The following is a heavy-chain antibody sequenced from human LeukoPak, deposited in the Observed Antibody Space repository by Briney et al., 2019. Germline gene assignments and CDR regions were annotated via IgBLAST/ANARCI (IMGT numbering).Heavy chain of an antibody. V-gene: IGHV3-30-3*01. J-gene: IGHJ4*02. D-gene: IGHD3-3*01. Sequence: GGSLRLSCAASGFTFSSYAMHWVRQAPGKGREWVAVISYDGSNKYYADSLKGRFTNSRDNSKNTLYLQMNSLRAEDTAVYYCARGDFGSGYSIDYWGQGTLVTVSS. CDR1: GFTFSSYA. CDR3: ARGDFGSGYSIDY. CDR2: ISYDGSNK.